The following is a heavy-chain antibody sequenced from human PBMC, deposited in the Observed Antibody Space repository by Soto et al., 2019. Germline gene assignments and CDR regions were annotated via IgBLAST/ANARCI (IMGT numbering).Heavy chain of an antibody. V-gene: IGHV3-9*01. D-gene: IGHD2-2*01. CDR3: AKETLGYCSSTSCFYYYMDV. J-gene: IGHJ6*03. CDR2: ISWNSGSI. Sequence: GGSLRLSCAASGFTFDDYAMHWVRQAPGKGLEWVSGISWNSGSIGYADSVKGRFTISRDNAKNSLYLQMNSLRAEDTALYYCAKETLGYCSSTSCFYYYMDVWGKGTTVTVSS. CDR1: GFTFDDYA.